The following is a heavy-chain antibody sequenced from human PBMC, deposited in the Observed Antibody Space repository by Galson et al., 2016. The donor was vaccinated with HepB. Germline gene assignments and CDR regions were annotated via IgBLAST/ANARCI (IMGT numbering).Heavy chain of an antibody. J-gene: IGHJ4*02. Sequence: SLRLSCAASGFTFSSYAMNWVRQAPGKGLEWVATLTGSGGGTYYADSVKGRFTISRDNSKSTLYLEMISLRAGDTAVYYCAKVPHHSTGWPREIDYWGQGTLAIVSS. CDR3: AKVPHHSTGWPREIDY. CDR1: GFTFSSYA. CDR2: LTGSGGGT. V-gene: IGHV3-23*01. D-gene: IGHD6-19*01.